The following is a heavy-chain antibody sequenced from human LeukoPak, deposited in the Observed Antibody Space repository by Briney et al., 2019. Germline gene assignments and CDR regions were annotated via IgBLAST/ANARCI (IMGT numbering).Heavy chain of an antibody. CDR2: IYQSGGT. Sequence: PSETLSLTCTVSGGSISGYYWSWIRQPPGKGLEWIGYIYQSGGTYYNPSLKSRVTISVDRSNNQFSLKLNSVTAADTAVYYCARDCTNGVCPDYWGQGTLVTVSS. CDR1: GGSISGYY. J-gene: IGHJ4*02. CDR3: ARDCTNGVCPDY. D-gene: IGHD2-8*01. V-gene: IGHV4-59*12.